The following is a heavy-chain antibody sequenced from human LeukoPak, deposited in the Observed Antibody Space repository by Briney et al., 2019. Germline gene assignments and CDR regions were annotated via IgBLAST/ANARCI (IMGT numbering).Heavy chain of an antibody. Sequence: GGSLRLSCAASGFTFSSYAMHWVRQAPGKGLEWMAVISYDGSNKYYADSVKGRFTISRDNSRNTLHLQMNSLRAEDTAVYYCARDRCSRDRYFDLWGRGTLVTVSS. V-gene: IGHV3-30*03. CDR1: GFTFSSYA. CDR3: ARDRCSRDRYFDL. D-gene: IGHD2-21*01. J-gene: IGHJ2*01. CDR2: ISYDGSNK.